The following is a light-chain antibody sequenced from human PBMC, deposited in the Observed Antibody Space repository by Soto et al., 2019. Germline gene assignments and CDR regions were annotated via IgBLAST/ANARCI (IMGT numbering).Light chain of an antibody. CDR3: QQYETWPPRFT. V-gene: IGKV3-15*01. CDR2: GAV. CDR1: QSISTN. Sequence: EIVMTQSPATLSVSPGERATLSCRASQSISTNLAWYQQRPGQAPRLLIYGAVSRATGVPARFSASGYGTEFTLTIGSLQSEDVAVYYRQQYETWPPRFTFGPGTKVDLK. J-gene: IGKJ3*01.